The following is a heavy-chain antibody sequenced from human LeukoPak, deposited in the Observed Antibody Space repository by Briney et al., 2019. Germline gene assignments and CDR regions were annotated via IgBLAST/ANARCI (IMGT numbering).Heavy chain of an antibody. D-gene: IGHD2-15*01. Sequence: ASVKVSCKASGYTFTGYYLHWVRQAPGQGLEWMGWINPNSGNTGYAQKFQGRVTMTRNTSISTAYMELSSLRSEDTAVYYCARGVCSGGSCYSGYWGQGTLVTVSS. CDR2: INPNSGNT. CDR3: ARGVCSGGSCYSGY. V-gene: IGHV1-8*02. J-gene: IGHJ4*02. CDR1: GYTFTGYY.